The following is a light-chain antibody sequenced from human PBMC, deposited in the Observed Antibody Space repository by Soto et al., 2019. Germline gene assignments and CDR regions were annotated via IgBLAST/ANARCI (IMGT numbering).Light chain of an antibody. CDR2: AAS. CDR3: QQSHSTPWT. CDR1: QSISSY. V-gene: IGKV1-39*01. Sequence: DIPMTQSPSSLSASVGDRVTITCRASQSISSYLNWYQQKPGKAPKVLIYAASSLQSGVPSRFSGSGSGTDFTLTISSLQPEDFATYYCQQSHSTPWTFGQGTKVEIK. J-gene: IGKJ1*01.